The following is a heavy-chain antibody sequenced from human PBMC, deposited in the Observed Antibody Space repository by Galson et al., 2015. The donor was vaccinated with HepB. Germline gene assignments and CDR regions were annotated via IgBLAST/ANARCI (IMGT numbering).Heavy chain of an antibody. J-gene: IGHJ6*02. CDR2: IKSKTDGGTT. Sequence: SLRLSCAASPFTFPAAWMSWVRQAPGKGLEWVALIKSKTDGGTTDYAAPVKGRFTSSRDDAKNTAYLQMNSLKSEDTATYYCTGGRGSGWNGYYYFGIDAWGQGTTVTVSS. CDR1: PFTFPAAW. D-gene: IGHD6-19*01. V-gene: IGHV3-15*01. CDR3: TGGRGSGWNGYYYFGIDA.